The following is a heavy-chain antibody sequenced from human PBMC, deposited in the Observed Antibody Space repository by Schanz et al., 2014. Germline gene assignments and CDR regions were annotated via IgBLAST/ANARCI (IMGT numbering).Heavy chain of an antibody. V-gene: IGHV3-7*02. CDR3: ARGGSGSHYRLDY. J-gene: IGHJ4*02. CDR1: TFTFSDYW. D-gene: IGHD1-26*01. Sequence: VQLVESGGGLVKPGGSLRLSCAASTFTFSDYWMSWVRQAPGKGPEWVANIKHGGSVKDYVDSVEGRFTISRDNAKRSLFLQMNSLRAEDTGLYFCARGGSGSHYRLDYWGQGTLVTVSS. CDR2: IKHGGSVK.